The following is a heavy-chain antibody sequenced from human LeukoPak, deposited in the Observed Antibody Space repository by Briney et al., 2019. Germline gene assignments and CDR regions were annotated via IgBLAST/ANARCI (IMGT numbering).Heavy chain of an antibody. CDR1: GYSISSGYY. V-gene: IGHV4-38-2*01. CDR2: LYHSGNT. D-gene: IGHD6-19*01. CDR3: GRVVDSPAVAGTGKYYFDY. Sequence: PSETLSLTCAVSGYSISSGYYWGWIRQPPGKGLEGIGSLYHSGNTYYNPSLKSRVTISVDTSKNHLSLQLTSVTAADTAVYYCGRVVDSPAVAGTGKYYFDYWGQGTLVTVSS. J-gene: IGHJ4*02.